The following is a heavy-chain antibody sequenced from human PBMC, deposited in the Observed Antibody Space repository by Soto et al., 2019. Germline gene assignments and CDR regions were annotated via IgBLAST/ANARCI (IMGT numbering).Heavy chain of an antibody. CDR2: IYYSGST. CDR1: GGSISSYY. V-gene: IGHV4-59*01. D-gene: IGHD3-22*01. J-gene: IGHJ6*02. Sequence: QVQLQESGPGLVKPSETLSLTCTVSGGSISSYYWSWIRQPPGKGLEWIGYIYYSGSTNYNPSLKSRVTISVETYKNQYSLKLSSVTAADTAVYYCARDRGYDSSGYYYYYYGMDVWGQGTTVTVSS. CDR3: ARDRGYDSSGYYYYYYGMDV.